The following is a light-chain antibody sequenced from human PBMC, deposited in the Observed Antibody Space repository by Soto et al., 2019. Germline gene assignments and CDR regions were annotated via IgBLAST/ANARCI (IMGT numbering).Light chain of an antibody. J-gene: IGKJ1*01. CDR1: QSVSSSY. V-gene: IGKV3-20*01. Sequence: TLSFSPWDRATLSCRASQSVSSSYLAWYQQKPGQAPGLLIYETSTIACGVPGRFSGSGSGTEFTLTISRLQPDYFAVYYCQQYGRSLTFGQGTKVDIK. CDR3: QQYGRSLT. CDR2: ETS.